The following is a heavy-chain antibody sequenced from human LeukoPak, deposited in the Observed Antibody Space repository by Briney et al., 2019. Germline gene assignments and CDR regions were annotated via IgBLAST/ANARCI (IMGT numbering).Heavy chain of an antibody. CDR1: GYTFTSYA. CDR2: ISAYNGNT. V-gene: IGHV1-18*01. Sequence: ASVKVSCTAPGYTFTSYAMNWVRQAPGQGLEWMGWISAYNGNTDYAQKLQGRVTMTTDTSTSTAYMELRSLRSDDTAMYYCARVRIAVAGTDFDFWGQGTLVTVSS. D-gene: IGHD6-19*01. J-gene: IGHJ4*02. CDR3: ARVRIAVAGTDFDF.